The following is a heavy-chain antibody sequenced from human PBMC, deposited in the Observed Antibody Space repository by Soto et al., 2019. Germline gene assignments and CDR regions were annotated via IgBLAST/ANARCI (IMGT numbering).Heavy chain of an antibody. J-gene: IGHJ6*02. Sequence: SETLSLTCTVSGGSIISGDYYWSWIRQPPGKGLEWIGYIYYSGSTNYNPSLKSRVTISVDTSKNQFSLKLSSVTAADTAVYYCARGGAGRGYYYYAMDVWGQGTTVTVSS. CDR3: ARGGAGRGYYYYAMDV. V-gene: IGHV4-61*08. D-gene: IGHD1-26*01. CDR1: GGSIISGDYY. CDR2: IYYSGST.